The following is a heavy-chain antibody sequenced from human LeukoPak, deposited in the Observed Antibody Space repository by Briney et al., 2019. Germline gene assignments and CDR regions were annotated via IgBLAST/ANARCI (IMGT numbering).Heavy chain of an antibody. Sequence: GESLKISCKGSGYSFTSYWIGWVRQMPGKGLEWMGIIYPGDSDTRYSPSFQGQVTISADKSISTAYLQWSSLKASDTAMYYCARPLEGYYDILTGYYFDAFDIRGQGTMVTVSS. V-gene: IGHV5-51*01. CDR2: IYPGDSDT. CDR1: GYSFTSYW. CDR3: ARPLEGYYDILTGYYFDAFDI. D-gene: IGHD3-9*01. J-gene: IGHJ3*02.